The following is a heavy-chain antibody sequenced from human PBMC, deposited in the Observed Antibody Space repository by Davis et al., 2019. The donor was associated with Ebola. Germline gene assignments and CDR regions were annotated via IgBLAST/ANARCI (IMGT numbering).Heavy chain of an antibody. D-gene: IGHD1-1*01. CDR2: IIPILGIA. J-gene: IGHJ6*02. V-gene: IGHV1-69*04. CDR1: GGTFSSYA. Sequence: SVKVSCKASGGTFSSYAISWVRQAPGQGLEWMGRIIPILGIANYAQKFQGRVTITADKSTSTAYMELSSLRSEDTAVYYCARDRHYKYYYYGMDVWVQGTTVTVSS. CDR3: ARDRHYKYYYYGMDV.